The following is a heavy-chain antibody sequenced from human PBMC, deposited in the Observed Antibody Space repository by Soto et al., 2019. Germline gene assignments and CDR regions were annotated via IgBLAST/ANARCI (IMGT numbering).Heavy chain of an antibody. CDR2: ISSSSTYI. Sequence: EVQLVESGGGLVKPGGSLRLSCAASGFTFNSFSMNWVRQAPGKGLEWVSSISSSSTYIYFADSLKGRFTISRENAKNSLYLQMNSLRAEDTAGYYCVRARGAVAGMTDLDYWGQGTLVTVSS. J-gene: IGHJ4*02. CDR1: GFTFNSFS. CDR3: VRARGAVAGMTDLDY. D-gene: IGHD6-19*01. V-gene: IGHV3-21*02.